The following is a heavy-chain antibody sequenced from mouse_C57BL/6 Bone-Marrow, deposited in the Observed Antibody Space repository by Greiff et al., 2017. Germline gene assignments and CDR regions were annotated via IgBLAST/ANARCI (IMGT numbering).Heavy chain of an antibody. V-gene: IGHV1-50*01. J-gene: IGHJ1*03. D-gene: IGHD1-1*01. CDR2: IDPSDSYT. CDR1: GYTFTSYW. CDR3: ARDGSSSYWYFDV. Sequence: VQLQQPGAELVKPGASVKLSCKASGYTFTSYWMQWVKQRPGQGLEWIGEIDPSDSYTNYNQKFKGKATLTVATSSSTADMQLSILTSEDSAVYYCARDGSSSYWYFDVWGTGTTVTVSS.